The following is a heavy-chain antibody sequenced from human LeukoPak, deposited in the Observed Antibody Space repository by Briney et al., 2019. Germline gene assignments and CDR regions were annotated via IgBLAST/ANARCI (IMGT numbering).Heavy chain of an antibody. D-gene: IGHD4-17*01. V-gene: IGHV3-9*01. CDR2: ISWNSGSI. CDR1: GFTFDDYA. Sequence: PGGSLRLSCAASGFTFDDYAMHWVRQAPGKGLEWVSGISWNSGSIGYADSVKGRFTISRDNAKNSLYLQVNSLRAEDTALYYCAKDPSYDYGDLYFDYWGQGTLVTVSS. CDR3: AKDPSYDYGDLYFDY. J-gene: IGHJ4*02.